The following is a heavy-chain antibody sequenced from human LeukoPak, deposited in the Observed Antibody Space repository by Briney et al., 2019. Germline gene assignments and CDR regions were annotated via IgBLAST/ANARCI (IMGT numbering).Heavy chain of an antibody. CDR3: ARARTLYYYDSSGYYDFDY. V-gene: IGHV1-46*01. CDR1: GYTFTSYY. J-gene: IGHJ4*02. D-gene: IGHD3-22*01. CDR2: INPSGGST. Sequence: VASVKVSCKASGYTFTSYYMHWVRQAPGQGLEWMGIINPSGGSTSYAQKFQGRVTMTRDTSTSTVYMELSSLRSEDTAVYYCARARTLYYYDSSGYYDFDYWGQGTLVTVSS.